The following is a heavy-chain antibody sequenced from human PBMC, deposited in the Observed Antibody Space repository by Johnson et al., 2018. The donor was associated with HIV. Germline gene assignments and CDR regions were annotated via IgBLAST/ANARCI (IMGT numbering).Heavy chain of an antibody. CDR3: AKRHGPIVGAEGAFDI. D-gene: IGHD1-26*01. V-gene: IGHV3-30*02. Sequence: HVQLVESGGGVVQPGRSLRLSCAASGFTFRSYAMHWVRQAPGKGLEWVAFIRYDGSNKYYADSVKGRFTISRDNSKNTLYLQMNSLRAEDTAVYYCAKRHGPIVGAEGAFDIWGQGT. CDR2: IRYDGSNK. J-gene: IGHJ3*02. CDR1: GFTFRSYA.